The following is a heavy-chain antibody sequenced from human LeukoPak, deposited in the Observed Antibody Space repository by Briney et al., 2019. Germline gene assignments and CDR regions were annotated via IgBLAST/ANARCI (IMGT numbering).Heavy chain of an antibody. Sequence: PSETLSLTCTVSGVSLSSYYWSWIRHPPGKGLEWSGYIYYSVSTNYNPSLKSRVTISVDTSKNQFSLKLSSVTAADTAVYYCARTLFYFDILSGYYPLLLSMDVWGRGTTVTVSS. CDR1: GVSLSSYY. V-gene: IGHV4-59*13. CDR3: ARTLFYFDILSGYYPLLLSMDV. J-gene: IGHJ6*02. D-gene: IGHD3-9*01. CDR2: IYYSVST.